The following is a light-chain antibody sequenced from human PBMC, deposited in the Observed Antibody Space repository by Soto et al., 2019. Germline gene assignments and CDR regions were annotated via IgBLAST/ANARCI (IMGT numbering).Light chain of an antibody. Sequence: EVVLTQSPGTLSLSPGERATLSCRASQNIRGNELAGYQQKPGQAPRLLIYRGSSRATGIPDRFSGRGSGTDFTLNISRLEPEDFAVYYCQDYGTSAPWTFGQGTKVEIK. V-gene: IGKV3-20*01. CDR1: QNIRGNE. J-gene: IGKJ1*01. CDR3: QDYGTSAPWT. CDR2: RGS.